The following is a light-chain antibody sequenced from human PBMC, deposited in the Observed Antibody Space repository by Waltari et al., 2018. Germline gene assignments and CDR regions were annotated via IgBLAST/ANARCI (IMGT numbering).Light chain of an antibody. CDR1: QSVSSD. V-gene: IGKV3-15*01. CDR2: AAS. J-gene: IGKJ1*01. Sequence: EMVMTQSPATLSVSPGESATLPCRASQSVSSDLAWYQQKSGQAPRLLIYAASNRATGIPARFNGGGSGTEFTLTISSLQSGDSAVYYCQQYNNWPLTFGQGTKVEIK. CDR3: QQYNNWPLT.